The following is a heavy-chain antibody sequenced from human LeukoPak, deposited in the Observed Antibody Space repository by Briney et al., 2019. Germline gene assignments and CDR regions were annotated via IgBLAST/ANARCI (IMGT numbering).Heavy chain of an antibody. Sequence: ASVKVSCKASGYTFTGYYMHWVRQAPGQGLEWMGWINPNSGGTNYAQKFQGRVTITRDTSISTAYMELSRLRSDDTAVYYCARDREGGGIAAGAAYYYFYMDVWGKGTTATVSS. CDR3: ARDREGGGIAAGAAYYYFYMDV. V-gene: IGHV1-2*02. D-gene: IGHD6-13*01. CDR2: INPNSGGT. J-gene: IGHJ6*03. CDR1: GYTFTGYY.